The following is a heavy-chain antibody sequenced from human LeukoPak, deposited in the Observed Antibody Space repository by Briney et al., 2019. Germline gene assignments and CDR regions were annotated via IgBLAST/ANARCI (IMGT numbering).Heavy chain of an antibody. D-gene: IGHD3/OR15-3a*01. J-gene: IGHJ4*02. V-gene: IGHV3-23*01. Sequence: PGRSLRLSCAASGFTFSSYAMHWVRQAPGKGLGCVSSISGSGGSTNHADSVKGRFTISRDNSKNTLYLQMNSLRAEDTAVYYCAKVWTAYSDDYFDYWGQGTLVTVSS. CDR2: ISGSGGST. CDR1: GFTFSSYA. CDR3: AKVWTAYSDDYFDY.